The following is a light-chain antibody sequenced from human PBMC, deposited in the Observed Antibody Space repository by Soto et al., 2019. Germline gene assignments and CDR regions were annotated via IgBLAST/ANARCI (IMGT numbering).Light chain of an antibody. CDR1: QSVGSF. Sequence: IVLTQSPGTLSLSPGERATLSCRASQSVGSFLAWYEQKPGQAPRLLIYDASNRATGIPDRFSGSGSGTDFTLTISTVESENFAVYYCLQYVSSPLTFGGGTKVDIK. CDR2: DAS. V-gene: IGKV3-20*01. J-gene: IGKJ4*01. CDR3: LQYVSSPLT.